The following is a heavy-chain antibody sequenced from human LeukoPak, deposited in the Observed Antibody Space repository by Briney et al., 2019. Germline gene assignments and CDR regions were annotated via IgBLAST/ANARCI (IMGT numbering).Heavy chain of an antibody. D-gene: IGHD1-26*01. V-gene: IGHV1-2*06. CDR1: GYTFTVYY. CDR2: INPNSGGT. Sequence: ASVKVSCKASGYTFTVYYMHWVRQAPGQGLEWMGRINPNSGGTNYAQKFQGRVTMTRDTSISTAYMVLSRLRSDDTAVYYCARSFDTVGNYYGMDVWGQGTTVTVSS. J-gene: IGHJ6*02. CDR3: ARSFDTVGNYYGMDV.